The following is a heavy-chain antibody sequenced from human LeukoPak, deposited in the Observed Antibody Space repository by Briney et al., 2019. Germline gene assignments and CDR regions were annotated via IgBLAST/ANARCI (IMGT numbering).Heavy chain of an antibody. CDR2: VYHSGST. D-gene: IGHD1-20*01. V-gene: IGHV4-38-2*01. Sequence: PSETLSLTCAVSGYSISSGYYWGWIRQPPGKGLEWIGSVYHSGSTYYNPSLKSRVTISVDTSKNQFSLKLSSVTAADTAVYYCASISITTSINYWGQGTLSPSPQ. CDR3: ASISITTSINY. CDR1: GYSISSGYY. J-gene: IGHJ4*02.